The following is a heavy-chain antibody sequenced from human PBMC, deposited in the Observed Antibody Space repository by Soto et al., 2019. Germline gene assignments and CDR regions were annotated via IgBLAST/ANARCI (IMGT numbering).Heavy chain of an antibody. V-gene: IGHV4-4*07. J-gene: IGHJ4*02. Sequence: SETLSLTCTVSGGSLSYYHWSWIRQPAGRGLERIGRIFDSGITNYNPSLRSRVTMSVDTSKNQFSLKLSSVTAADTAVYYCARGSLKFDYWGLGTLVTVSS. CDR2: IFDSGIT. CDR1: GGSLSYYH. CDR3: ARGSLKFDY. D-gene: IGHD3-10*01.